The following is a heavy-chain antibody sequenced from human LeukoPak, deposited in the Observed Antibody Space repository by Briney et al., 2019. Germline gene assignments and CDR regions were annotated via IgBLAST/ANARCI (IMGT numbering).Heavy chain of an antibody. J-gene: IGHJ3*02. D-gene: IGHD3-22*01. CDR3: ARGLSLSGYLDAFDI. CDR1: GFSFRNFW. CDR2: INSDGSGA. V-gene: IGHV3-74*03. Sequence: GGSLRLSCAASGFSFRNFWMHWVRQPPGKGLECVSSINSDGSGATYADSVKGRFTISRDNAKDTLYLQMNSLRVEDTAVYFCARGLSLSGYLDAFDIWGQGTMVTVSS.